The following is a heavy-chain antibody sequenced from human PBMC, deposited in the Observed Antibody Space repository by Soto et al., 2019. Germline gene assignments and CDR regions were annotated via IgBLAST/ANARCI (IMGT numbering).Heavy chain of an antibody. D-gene: IGHD3-10*01. CDR3: ARRNTMVRGVLYYYYYYGMDV. Sequence: EPLSLTRAVYGGSFSVYYWSWIRQPPGKGLEWIGEINHSGSTNYNPSLKSRVTISVDTSKNQFSLKLSSVTAADTAVYYCARRNTMVRGVLYYYYYYGMDVWGHGTTVTVSS. J-gene: IGHJ6*02. CDR2: INHSGST. CDR1: GGSFSVYY. V-gene: IGHV4-34*01.